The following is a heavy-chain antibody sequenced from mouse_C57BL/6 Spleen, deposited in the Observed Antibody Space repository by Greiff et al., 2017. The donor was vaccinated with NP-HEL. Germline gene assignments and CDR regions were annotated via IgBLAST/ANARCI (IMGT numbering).Heavy chain of an antibody. CDR2: ISDGGSYT. Sequence: EVKLMESGGGLVKPGGSLKLSCAASGFTFSSYAMSWVRQTPEKRLEWVATISDGGSYTYYPDNVKGRVTISRDNAKNNLYLQMSHLKSEDTAMYYCARDGANYFDYWGQGTTLTVSS. CDR3: ARDGANYFDY. J-gene: IGHJ2*01. V-gene: IGHV5-4*01. CDR1: GFTFSSYA.